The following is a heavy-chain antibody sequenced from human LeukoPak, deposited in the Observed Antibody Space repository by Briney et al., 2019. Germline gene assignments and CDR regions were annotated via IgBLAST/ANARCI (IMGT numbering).Heavy chain of an antibody. V-gene: IGHV3-15*01. D-gene: IGHD6-13*01. J-gene: IGHJ4*02. CDR2: IKSKANGGTT. Sequence: PGGSLRLSCAASGLIFTNAWMTWVRQAPGKGLEWVGLIKSKANGGTTDYAAPVKGRFTISRDDSKNTLYLQMSSLETEDTAVYYCATERAAAYTYWGQGTQVTVSS. CDR3: ATERAAAYTY. CDR1: GLIFTNAW.